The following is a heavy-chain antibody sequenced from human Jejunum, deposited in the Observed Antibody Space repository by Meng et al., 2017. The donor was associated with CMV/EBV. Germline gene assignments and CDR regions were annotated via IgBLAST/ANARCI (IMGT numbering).Heavy chain of an antibody. J-gene: IGHJ4*02. CDR3: AGGLGGTIDY. V-gene: IGHV1-69*04. CDR2: ITPVFDKT. CDR1: GSTFSNSA. D-gene: IGHD1-26*01. Sequence: SCKAAGSTFSNSATSWVRQAPGQGLEWLGNITPVFDKTNYAQKFQGRVTITADRSTNTAYMELSSLRSDDTAVYYCAGGLGGTIDYWGQGTLVTVSS.